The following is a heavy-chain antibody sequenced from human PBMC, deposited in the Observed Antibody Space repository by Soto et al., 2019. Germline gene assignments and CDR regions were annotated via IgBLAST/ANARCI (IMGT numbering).Heavy chain of an antibody. CDR1: GFTFSNAW. V-gene: IGHV3-15*01. D-gene: IGHD3-22*01. Sequence: PGGSLRLSCAASGFTFSNAWMSWVRQAPGKGLEWVGRIKSKTDGGTTDYAAPVKGRFTISRDGSKNTLYLQMNSLKTEDTAVYYCTTGVITMILAAHEASDIWGPATMLT. CDR2: IKSKTDGGTT. J-gene: IGHJ3*02. CDR3: TTGVITMILAAHEASDI.